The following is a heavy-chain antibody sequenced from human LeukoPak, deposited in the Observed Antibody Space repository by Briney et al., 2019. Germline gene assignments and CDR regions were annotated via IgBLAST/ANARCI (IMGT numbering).Heavy chain of an antibody. D-gene: IGHD3-16*01. CDR1: GFTFTNAW. J-gene: IGHJ4*02. V-gene: IGHV3-15*01. Sequence: GGSLRLSCTASGFTFTNAWMTWVRQAPGKGLEWVGRIKSKTDGGTTDYAAPVKGRFTISRDDSKNTLFLQMNSLRAEDTAVYYCASADYDYVWGSYPYFDYWGQGTLVTVSS. CDR2: IKSKTDGGTT. CDR3: ASADYDYVWGSYPYFDY.